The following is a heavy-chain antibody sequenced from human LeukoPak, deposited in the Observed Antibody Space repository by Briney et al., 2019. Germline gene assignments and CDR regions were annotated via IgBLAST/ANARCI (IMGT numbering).Heavy chain of an antibody. Sequence: ASVKVSCKASGYTFTSYGISWVRQARGQGLEWMGGFDPEDGETIYAQKFQGRVTMTEDTSTDTAYMELSSLRSEDTAVYYCATGMPPVDYWGQGTLVTVSS. V-gene: IGHV1-24*01. D-gene: IGHD2-2*01. J-gene: IGHJ4*02. CDR1: GYTFTSYG. CDR2: FDPEDGET. CDR3: ATGMPPVDY.